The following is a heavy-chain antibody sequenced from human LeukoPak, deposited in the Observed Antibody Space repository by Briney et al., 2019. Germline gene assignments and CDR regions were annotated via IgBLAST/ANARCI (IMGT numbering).Heavy chain of an antibody. D-gene: IGHD6-19*01. CDR3: ARGRLAVAGTVGLYYFDY. J-gene: IGHJ4*02. Sequence: GGSLRLSCAASGFTFSSYSMNWARQAPGKWLEWVSSISSSSSYIYYADSVKGRFTISRDNAKNSLYLQMNSLRAEDTAVYYCARGRLAVAGTVGLYYFDYWGQGTLVTVSS. V-gene: IGHV3-21*01. CDR1: GFTFSSYS. CDR2: ISSSSSYI.